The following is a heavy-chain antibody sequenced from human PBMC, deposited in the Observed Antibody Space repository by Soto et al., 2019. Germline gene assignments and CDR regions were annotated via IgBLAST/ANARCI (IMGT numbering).Heavy chain of an antibody. J-gene: IGHJ4*01. D-gene: IGHD1-20*01. Sequence: GGYLRLSCAASGFTFSNFWMSWVSQSSGKGQEWVSNIKQDGSEKYYVDSVKGRFTISRDNARNSVSLQMNSLRAEATAVYYCARCWYKWHPYDRWGQGTLVTGSS. CDR1: GFTFSNFW. CDR3: ARCWYKWHPYDR. CDR2: IKQDGSEK. V-gene: IGHV3-7*03.